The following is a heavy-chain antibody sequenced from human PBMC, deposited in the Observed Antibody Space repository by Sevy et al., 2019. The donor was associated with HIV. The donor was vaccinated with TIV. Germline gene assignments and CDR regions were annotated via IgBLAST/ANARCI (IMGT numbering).Heavy chain of an antibody. CDR2: ISGSGGST. CDR1: GFTFSSYA. CDR3: ARGSNEFGYIWFDP. V-gene: IGHV3-23*01. J-gene: IGHJ5*02. D-gene: IGHD3-16*01. Sequence: GGSLRLSCAASGFTFSSYAMSWVRQAPGKGLEWVSAISGSGGSTYYADSVKGRFTLSRGNSTNTLYLQMNSLRAEDTDVYYCARGSNEFGYIWFDPWGQGTLVTVSS.